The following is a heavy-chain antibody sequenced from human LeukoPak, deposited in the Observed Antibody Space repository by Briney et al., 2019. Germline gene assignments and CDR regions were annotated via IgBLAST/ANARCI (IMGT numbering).Heavy chain of an antibody. CDR2: ISYHRSNT. CDR1: GFTFSSNG. Sequence: PGGSLRLSCAASGFTFSSNGMRWVRQAPGKGLEWVAAISYHRSNTYYADSVKGRFTISRDNSKNTLYLQMNSLRAEDTAVYYREKRQLKDIVVVVAATLGAFDIWGQGTMVTVSS. V-gene: IGHV3-30*18. J-gene: IGHJ3*02. D-gene: IGHD2-15*01. CDR3: EKRQLKDIVVVVAATLGAFDI.